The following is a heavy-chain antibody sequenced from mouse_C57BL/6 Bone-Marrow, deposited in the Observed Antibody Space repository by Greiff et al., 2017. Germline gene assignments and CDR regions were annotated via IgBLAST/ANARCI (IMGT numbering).Heavy chain of an antibody. J-gene: IGHJ1*03. D-gene: IGHD1-1*01. CDR2: IWSGGST. V-gene: IGHV2-2*01. CDR3: ARRYGSSYGYFDV. Sequence: VQLQQSGPGLVQPSQSLSITCTVSGFSLTSYGVHWVRQSPGKGLEWLGLIWSGGSTDYNAAFISRLSISKDNSKSQVFFKMNSLQAVDTAIYYCARRYGSSYGYFDVWGTGTTVTVSS. CDR1: GFSLTSYG.